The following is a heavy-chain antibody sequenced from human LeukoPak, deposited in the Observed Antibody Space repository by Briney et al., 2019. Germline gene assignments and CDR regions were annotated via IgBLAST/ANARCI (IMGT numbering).Heavy chain of an antibody. Sequence: GGSLRLSCAASGFTFSNYAMTWVRQAPGKGLEWVSAISSSGGSTYYADSVKGRFTISRDNSKNTLYLQMNSLRAEDTAVYYCASLPYYDFWSGYLAGFYFDCWGQGTLVTVSS. CDR2: ISSSGGST. J-gene: IGHJ4*02. CDR1: GFTFSNYA. D-gene: IGHD3-3*01. V-gene: IGHV3-23*01. CDR3: ASLPYYDFWSGYLAGFYFDC.